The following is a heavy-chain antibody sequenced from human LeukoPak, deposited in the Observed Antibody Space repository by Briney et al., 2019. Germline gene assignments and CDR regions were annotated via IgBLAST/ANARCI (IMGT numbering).Heavy chain of an antibody. J-gene: IGHJ4*02. CDR2: IKQDGSEK. CDR3: ARDHPSSSSSY. V-gene: IGHV3-7*01. CDR1: GFTFSSYW. D-gene: IGHD6-6*01. Sequence: GGSLRLSCAASGFTFSSYWMSWVRQAPGKGLEWVANIKQDGSEKYYVDSVKGRFTISRDNAKNPLYLQMNSLRAEDTAVYYCARDHPSSSSSYWGQGTLVTVSS.